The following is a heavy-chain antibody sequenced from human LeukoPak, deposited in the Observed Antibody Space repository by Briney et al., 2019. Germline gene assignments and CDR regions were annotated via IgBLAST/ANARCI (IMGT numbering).Heavy chain of an antibody. CDR1: GFTFSSYA. CDR3: ARVLDSSGYPDYFDY. V-gene: IGHV3-7*01. J-gene: IGHJ4*02. Sequence: GGSLRLSCAASGFTFSSYAMSWVRQAPGKGLEWVANIKQDGSEKYYVDSVKGRFTISRDNAKNSLYLQMNSLRAEDTAVYYCARVLDSSGYPDYFDYWGQGTLVTVSS. CDR2: IKQDGSEK. D-gene: IGHD3-22*01.